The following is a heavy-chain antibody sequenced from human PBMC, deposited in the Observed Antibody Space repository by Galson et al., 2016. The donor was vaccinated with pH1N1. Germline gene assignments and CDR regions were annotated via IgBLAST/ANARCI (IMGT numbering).Heavy chain of an antibody. CDR1: GFTFSTFG. J-gene: IGHJ4*02. D-gene: IGHD2-2*01. Sequence: SLRLSCAASGFTFSTFGIHWVRQVPGKGLDWVPFIRYDGSHKYYSDSVRGRFTISRDNSKNTLYLQMNSLGTDDTAIYYWAKDFTSLLLSTSIHFDHWGQGTLVTVSS. V-gene: IGHV3-30*02. CDR2: IRYDGSHK. CDR3: AKDFTSLLLSTSIHFDH.